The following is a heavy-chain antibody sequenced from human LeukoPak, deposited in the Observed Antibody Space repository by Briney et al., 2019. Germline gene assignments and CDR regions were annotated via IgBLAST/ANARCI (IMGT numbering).Heavy chain of an antibody. V-gene: IGHV4-59*01. CDR3: ARSEGTSIAVAGTFDY. CDR2: IHYSGSS. J-gene: IGHJ4*02. D-gene: IGHD6-19*01. Sequence: SETLSLTCAVSGGSISTYYWSWIRQPPGKGLEWIGYIHYSGSSNYNPSLKSRVTISLDTSKNQFSLKLSSVTAADTAVYYCARSEGTSIAVAGTFDYWGQGTLVTVSS. CDR1: GGSISTYY.